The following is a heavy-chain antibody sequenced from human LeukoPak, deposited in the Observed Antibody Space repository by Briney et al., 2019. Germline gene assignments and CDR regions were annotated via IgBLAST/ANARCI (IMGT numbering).Heavy chain of an antibody. Sequence: SETLTLTCCVSGGSFSDYGWAGVRQAPGKGLEWIGYSNYIGITNYNPSLESRVTISVDTSKNKFSLKVTSVTAADTAVYYSSIGPGATHVYYQGQGTLVTVSS. CDR2: SNYIGIT. CDR3: SIGPGATHVYY. V-gene: IGHV4-59*01. J-gene: IGHJ4*02. D-gene: IGHD1-26*01. CDR1: GGSFSDYG.